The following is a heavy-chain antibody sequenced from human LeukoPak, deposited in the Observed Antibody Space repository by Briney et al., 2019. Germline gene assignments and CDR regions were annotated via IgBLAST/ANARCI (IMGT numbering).Heavy chain of an antibody. Sequence: SETLSLTCTVSGGSISSYSWSWIRQPPGKGLEWIGYMYSHGSTKDNPSLKSRVTISRDTSKNQLSLRVTSVTAADTAMYYCARHYLYGDPPAFDIWGQGTMVTVSS. CDR2: MYSHGST. CDR3: ARHYLYGDPPAFDI. D-gene: IGHD4-17*01. CDR1: GGSISSYS. V-gene: IGHV4-59*08. J-gene: IGHJ3*02.